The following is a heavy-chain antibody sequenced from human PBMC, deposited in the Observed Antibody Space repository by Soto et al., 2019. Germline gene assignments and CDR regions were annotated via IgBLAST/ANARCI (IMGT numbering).Heavy chain of an antibody. CDR2: ISYDGSNK. V-gene: IGHV3-30-3*01. Sequence: QVQLVESGGGVVQPGRSLRLSCAASGFTFSSYAMHWVRQAPGKGLEWVAVISYDGSNKYYADSVKGRFTISRDNSKNTLYLQMNSLRAEDTAVYYCARDYYYYYMDVWGKGTTVTVSS. CDR1: GFTFSSYA. CDR3: ARDYYYYYMDV. J-gene: IGHJ6*03.